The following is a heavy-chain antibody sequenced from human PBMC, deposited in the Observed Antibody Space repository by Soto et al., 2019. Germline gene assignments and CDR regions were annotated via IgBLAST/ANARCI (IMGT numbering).Heavy chain of an antibody. Sequence: ASVKVSCKASGYTFTSYAMHWVRQAPGQRLEWMGWINAGNGNTKYSQKFQGRVTITRDTSASTAYMELSSLRSEDTAVCYCARDIPYYDILDYWGQGTLVTVSS. CDR1: GYTFTSYA. J-gene: IGHJ4*02. CDR2: INAGNGNT. CDR3: ARDIPYYDILDY. V-gene: IGHV1-3*01. D-gene: IGHD3-9*01.